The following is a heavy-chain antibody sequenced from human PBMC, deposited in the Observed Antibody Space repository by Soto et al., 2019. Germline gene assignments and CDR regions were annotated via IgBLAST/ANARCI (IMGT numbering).Heavy chain of an antibody. J-gene: IGHJ4*02. CDR3: ARDGGRQRLYYFDY. D-gene: IGHD6-25*01. CDR2: IYYSGST. CDR1: GGSISSYY. Sequence: SETLSLTCTVSGGSISSYYWSWIRQPPGKGLEWIGYIYYSGSTNYNPSLKSRVTISVDTSKNQFSLKLSSVTAADTAVYYWARDGGRQRLYYFDYWGQGTLVTVSS. V-gene: IGHV4-59*01.